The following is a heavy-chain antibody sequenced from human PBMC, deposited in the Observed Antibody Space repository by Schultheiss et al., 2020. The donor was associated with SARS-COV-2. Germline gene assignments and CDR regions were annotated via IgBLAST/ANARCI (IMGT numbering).Heavy chain of an antibody. Sequence: GGSLRLSCAASGFTFSSYAMHWVRQAPGKGLEWVAVISYDGSNKYYADSVKGRFTISRDNSKNTLYLQMNSLRAEDTAVYYCASQNWPYYGMDVWGQGTTVTVSS. V-gene: IGHV3-30-3*01. CDR3: ASQNWPYYGMDV. J-gene: IGHJ6*02. CDR2: ISYDGSNK. D-gene: IGHD1-1*01. CDR1: GFTFSSYA.